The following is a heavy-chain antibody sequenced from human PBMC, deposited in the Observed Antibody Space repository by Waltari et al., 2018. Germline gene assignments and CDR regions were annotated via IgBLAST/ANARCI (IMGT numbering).Heavy chain of an antibody. D-gene: IGHD3-22*01. CDR2: ISYDGSNK. V-gene: IGHV3-30*01. J-gene: IGHJ4*02. CDR3: ARDPNRYYYDSSGYHFDY. Sequence: RLSCAASGFTFSSYAMHWVRQAPGKGLEWVAVISYDGSNKYYADSVKGRFTISRDNSKNTLYLQMNSLRAEDTAVYYCARDPNRYYYDSSGYHFDYWGQGTLVTVSS. CDR1: GFTFSSYA.